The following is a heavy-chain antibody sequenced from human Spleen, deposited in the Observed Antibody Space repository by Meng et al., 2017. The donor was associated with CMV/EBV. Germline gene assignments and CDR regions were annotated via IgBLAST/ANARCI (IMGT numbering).Heavy chain of an antibody. CDR3: ATGNPLVSTGLDY. CDR2: MNPNSGKT. D-gene: IGHD5/OR15-5a*01. Sequence: ASVKVSCKASGYSFTNYDVSWVRQATGQGLEWMGRMNPNSGKTDYAQMFQGRVTMTTDTSTSTAYMELRRLRSDDTAVYYCATGNPLVSTGLDYWGQGSLVTVSS. J-gene: IGHJ4*02. V-gene: IGHV1-8*01. CDR1: GYSFTNYD.